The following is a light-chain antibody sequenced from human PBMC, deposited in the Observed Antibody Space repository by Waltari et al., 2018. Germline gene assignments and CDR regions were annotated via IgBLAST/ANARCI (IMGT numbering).Light chain of an antibody. Sequence: QSALTQPASVSGSPGQSITIPCTGTSSDVGSYDLVSWYQQHPGKAPKLMIYEVNKRPSGFSHRSSGSSTGNTASLTISGLQAEDEADYHCCSYAGNCTVVFGGGTKLTVL. CDR3: CSYAGNCTVV. V-gene: IGLV2-23*02. J-gene: IGLJ2*01. CDR1: SSDVGSYDL. CDR2: EVN.